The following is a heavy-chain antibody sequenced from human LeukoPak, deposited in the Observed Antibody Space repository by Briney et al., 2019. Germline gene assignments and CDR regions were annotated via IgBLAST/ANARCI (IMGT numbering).Heavy chain of an antibody. CDR2: ISGSGGST. Sequence: GGSLRLSGAASGFTFSSYAMSWVRQAPGKGLEWVSAISGSGGSTYYADSVKGRFTISRDNSKNTLYLQMNSLRAEDTAVYYCAKVRGYYGSGSNMDVWGKGTTVTVSS. CDR1: GFTFSSYA. V-gene: IGHV3-23*01. D-gene: IGHD3-10*01. CDR3: AKVRGYYGSGSNMDV. J-gene: IGHJ6*03.